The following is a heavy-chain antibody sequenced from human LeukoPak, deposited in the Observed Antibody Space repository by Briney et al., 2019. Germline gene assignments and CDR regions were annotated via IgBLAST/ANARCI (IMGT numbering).Heavy chain of an antibody. D-gene: IGHD6-19*01. Sequence: GGSLRLSCAASGFTFSSFEMNWVRQAPGKGLEWVSYISSSGSSIYYADSVKGRFTISRDNAKNSLYLQMNSLRAEDTAVYYCARERAVAENFDYWGQGTLVTVSS. CDR3: ARERAVAENFDY. CDR1: GFTFSSFE. V-gene: IGHV3-48*03. J-gene: IGHJ4*02. CDR2: ISSSGSSI.